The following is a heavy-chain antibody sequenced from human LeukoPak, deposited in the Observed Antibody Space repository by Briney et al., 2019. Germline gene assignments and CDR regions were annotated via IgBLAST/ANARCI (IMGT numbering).Heavy chain of an antibody. Sequence: GGSLKLSCAASGFPFSSYWTAWVRQAPGKGLEWVASIKQDGGETFYVDSVKGRFTISRDNAKNSLYLQMNSLRAEDTAVYYCTREDHSNYNYWGQGTLVTVSS. J-gene: IGHJ4*02. D-gene: IGHD4-11*01. CDR1: GFPFSSYW. V-gene: IGHV3-7*01. CDR3: TREDHSNYNY. CDR2: IKQDGGET.